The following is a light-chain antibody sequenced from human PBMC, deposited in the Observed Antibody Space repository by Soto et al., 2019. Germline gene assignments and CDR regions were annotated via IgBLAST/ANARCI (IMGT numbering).Light chain of an antibody. CDR2: EGS. Sequence: QSALTQPASVSGSPGQSITISCTGTSSDVGSYKFVSWYQQHPGKAPKLMIYEGSKRPSGVSNRFSGSKSGNTASLTISGLQAEDEADYYCCSYASSSTLVFGGGTQLTVL. J-gene: IGLJ3*02. CDR3: CSYASSSTLV. V-gene: IGLV2-23*01. CDR1: SSDVGSYKF.